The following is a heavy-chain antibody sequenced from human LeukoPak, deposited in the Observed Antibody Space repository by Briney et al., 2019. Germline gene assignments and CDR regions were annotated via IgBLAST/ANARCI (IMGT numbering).Heavy chain of an antibody. CDR3: ARVPYDSSGYYYYYYGMDV. D-gene: IGHD3-22*01. CDR2: IYYSGST. V-gene: IGHV4-39*01. J-gene: IGHJ6*02. Sequence: SETLSLTCTVSGGSISSSSYYWGWIRQPPGKGLEWIGSIYYSGSTYYNPSLKSRVTISVDTSKNQFSLKLSSVTAADTAVYYCARVPYDSSGYYYYYYGMDVWGQGTTVTVSS. CDR1: GGSISSSSYY.